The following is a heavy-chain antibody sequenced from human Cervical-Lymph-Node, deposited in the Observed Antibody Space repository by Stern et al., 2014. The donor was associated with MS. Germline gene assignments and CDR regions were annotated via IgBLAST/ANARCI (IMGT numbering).Heavy chain of an antibody. J-gene: IGHJ3*02. CDR1: GSYFVNFW. CDR2: LYPGDSET. D-gene: IGHD6-19*01. CDR3: ARKRVYSSTASDDDFDI. Sequence: VQLGQSGAEVKKPGESLKISCKTSGSYFVNFWIGWVRQVPGKGLEWRGILYPGDSETRMNPSFQGQVTMSVDQSINTAYLQWASLKASDTAIYYCARKRVYSSTASDDDFDIWGQGTVVTVSS. V-gene: IGHV5-51*01.